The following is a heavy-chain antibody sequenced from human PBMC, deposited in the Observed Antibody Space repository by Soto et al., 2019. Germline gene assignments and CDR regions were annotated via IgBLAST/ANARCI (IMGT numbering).Heavy chain of an antibody. CDR2: IRYDENNK. Sequence: QVQLVESGGGVVQPGTSLRLSCAASGFTFRNYGMHWVRQAPGKGLEWVAIIRYDENNKYYADSVKGRFTISRDNSKNTLYLQMNRPRAEDTAVYYCARDSVRTFDYWGHGTLGTNSS. V-gene: IGHV3-33*01. CDR1: GFTFRNYG. J-gene: IGHJ4*01. D-gene: IGHD3-10*01. CDR3: ARDSVRTFDY.